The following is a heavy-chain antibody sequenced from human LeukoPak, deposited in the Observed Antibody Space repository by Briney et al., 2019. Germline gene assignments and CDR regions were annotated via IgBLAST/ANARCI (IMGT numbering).Heavy chain of an antibody. D-gene: IGHD3-22*01. CDR3: ARSTMIGYFDY. J-gene: IGHJ4*02. CDR2: IYYSRST. V-gene: IGHV4-30-4*08. Sequence: PSETLSLTCTVSGGSISSGDYYWSWIRQPPGKGLEWIGYIYYSRSTYYNPSLKSRVTISVDTSKNQFSLKLSSVTAADTAVYYCARSTMIGYFDYWGQGTLVTVSS. CDR1: GGSISSGDYY.